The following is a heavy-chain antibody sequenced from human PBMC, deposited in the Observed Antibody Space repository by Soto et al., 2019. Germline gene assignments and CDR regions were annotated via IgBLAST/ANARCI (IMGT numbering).Heavy chain of an antibody. J-gene: IGHJ4*02. CDR3: ARDYSSYGPFDY. CDR2: IWYDGSNK. D-gene: IGHD5-18*01. V-gene: IGHV3-33*01. CDR1: GFTFSSYG. Sequence: PGGSLRLSCAASGFTFSSYGMHWFRQAPGKGLEWVAVIWYDGSNKYYADSVKGRFTTSRDNAKNSLYLQMNSLRAEDTAVYYCARDYSSYGPFDYWGQGTLVTVSS.